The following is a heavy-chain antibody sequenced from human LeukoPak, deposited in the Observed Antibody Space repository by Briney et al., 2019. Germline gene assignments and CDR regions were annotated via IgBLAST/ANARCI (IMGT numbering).Heavy chain of an antibody. CDR3: ARTSGGFIAARPFDY. CDR1: GGTFSSYA. CDR2: IIPIFGTA. Sequence: SVKVSCKASGGTFSSYAISWARQAPGQGLEWMGGIIPIFGTANYAQKLQGRVTMTTDTSTSTAYMELRSLRSDDTAVYYCARTSGGFIAARPFDYWGQGTLVTVSS. D-gene: IGHD6-6*01. V-gene: IGHV1-69*05. J-gene: IGHJ4*02.